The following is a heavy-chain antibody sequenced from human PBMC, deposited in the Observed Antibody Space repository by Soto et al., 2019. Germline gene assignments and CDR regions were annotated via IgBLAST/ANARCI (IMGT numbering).Heavy chain of an antibody. D-gene: IGHD3-3*01. V-gene: IGHV3-30-3*01. CDR1: GFTFSSYA. J-gene: IGHJ6*02. CDR3: ARDGLAWVWGGYYRRGPDYYYYGMDV. CDR2: ISYDGSNK. Sequence: GGSLRLSCAASGFTFSSYAMHWVRQAPGKGLEWVAVISYDGSNKYYADSVKGRFTISRDNSKNTLYLQMNSLSVEDTAVYYCARDGLAWVWGGYYRRGPDYYYYGMDVWGQGTTVTVSS.